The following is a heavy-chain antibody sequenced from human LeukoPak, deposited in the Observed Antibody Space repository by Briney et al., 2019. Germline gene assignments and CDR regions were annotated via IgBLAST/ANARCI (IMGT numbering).Heavy chain of an antibody. CDR1: GYRFTSYW. Sequence: GESLKISCKGSGYRFTSYWIGWVRQMPGKGLEWMGIIYSGDSDTRYSPSFQGQVTISADKSISTAYLQWSSLKASDTAMYYCASGYSSGWEYFDYWGQGTLVTVSS. J-gene: IGHJ4*02. CDR2: IYSGDSDT. D-gene: IGHD6-19*01. CDR3: ASGYSSGWEYFDY. V-gene: IGHV5-51*01.